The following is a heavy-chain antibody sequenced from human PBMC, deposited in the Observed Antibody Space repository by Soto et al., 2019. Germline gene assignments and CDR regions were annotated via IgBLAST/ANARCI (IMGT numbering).Heavy chain of an antibody. D-gene: IGHD6-13*01. CDR2: VYYSGTT. V-gene: IGHV4-59*01. CDR3: ARADRSWRSCLGT. J-gene: IGHJ5*02. Sequence: LSLTWTVAEGSMVDYCWRRIRQSTGKGLEWIGYVYYSGTTYYNPSLQSRVTISIDTSQNQFSLKLRSVTAADSAFYSCARADRSWRSCLGTWGRGTLVTVSS. CDR1: EGSMVDYC.